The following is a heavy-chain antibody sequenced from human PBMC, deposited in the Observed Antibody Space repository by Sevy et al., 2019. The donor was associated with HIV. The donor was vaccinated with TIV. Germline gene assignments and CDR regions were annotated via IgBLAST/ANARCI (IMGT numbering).Heavy chain of an antibody. V-gene: IGHV3-33*01. CDR3: PRESPSDWYLDS. CDR2: VFSDGTNR. D-gene: IGHD6-19*01. J-gene: IGHJ4*02. CDR1: GFTFSSYG. Sequence: GGSLRLSCAASGFTFSSYGMHWVRQAPGKGLEWVAAVFSDGTNRYYEDSVKGRFIIFRDNSKHTKYLQMNIRRAEDTAVYYCPRESPSDWYLDSWGQRTLVTVSS.